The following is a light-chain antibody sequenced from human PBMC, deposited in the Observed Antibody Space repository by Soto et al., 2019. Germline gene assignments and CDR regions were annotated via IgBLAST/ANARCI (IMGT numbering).Light chain of an antibody. CDR2: DAC. J-gene: IGKJ5*01. CDR1: QSFRCL. CDR3: QQRNMWPIT. Sequence: VLTQSPVTLSLSPGARATLSCRASQSFRCLLAWYQQKPGQAPRLLIYDACNRATGIPPRFSGSGSGTDFTLTISSLEPDDSAVYYCQQRNMWPITFGQGTRLEIK. V-gene: IGKV3-11*01.